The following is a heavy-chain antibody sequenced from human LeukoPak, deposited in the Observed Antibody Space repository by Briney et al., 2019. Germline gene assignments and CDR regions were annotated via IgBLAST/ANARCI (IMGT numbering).Heavy chain of an antibody. J-gene: IGHJ4*02. CDR2: MNPNSGNT. D-gene: IGHD1-26*01. Sequence: ASVKVSCTASGYTFTSYDINWVRQATGQGLEWMGWMNPNSGNTGYAQKFQGRVTMTRNTSISTAYMELSSLRSEDTAVYYCARTKVGATPFDYWGQGTLVTVSS. V-gene: IGHV1-8*01. CDR1: GYTFTSYD. CDR3: ARTKVGATPFDY.